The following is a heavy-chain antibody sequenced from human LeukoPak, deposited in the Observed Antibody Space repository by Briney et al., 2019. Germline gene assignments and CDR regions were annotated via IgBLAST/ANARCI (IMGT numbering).Heavy chain of an antibody. V-gene: IGHV4-39*07. CDR1: GGSISSYY. D-gene: IGHD5-24*01. Sequence: SETLSLTCTVSGGSISSYYWSWIRQPPGKGLEWIGSIYYSGSTYYNPSLKSRVTISVDTSKNQFSLKLSSVTAADTAVYYCARQGDGSPDYWGQGTLVTVSS. CDR3: ARQGDGSPDY. J-gene: IGHJ4*02. CDR2: IYYSGST.